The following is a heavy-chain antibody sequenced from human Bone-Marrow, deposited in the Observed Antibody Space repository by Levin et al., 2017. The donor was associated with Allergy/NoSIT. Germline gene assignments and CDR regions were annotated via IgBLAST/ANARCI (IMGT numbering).Heavy chain of an antibody. Sequence: PGGSLRLSCAASGFTFSSYGMHWVRQAPGKGLEWVAVISYDGSNKYYADSVKGRFTISRDNSKNTLYLQMNSLRAEETAVYYCAKDWEAAGEGIVVHREGDYYYDGMDVWGQGTTVTVSS. CDR2: ISYDGSNK. V-gene: IGHV3-30*18. D-gene: IGHD2-2*01. CDR1: GFTFSSYG. J-gene: IGHJ6*02. CDR3: AKDWEAAGEGIVVHREGDYYYDGMDV.